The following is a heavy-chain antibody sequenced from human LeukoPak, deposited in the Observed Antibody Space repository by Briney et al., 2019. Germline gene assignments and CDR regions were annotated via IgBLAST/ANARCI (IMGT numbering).Heavy chain of an antibody. CDR3: ARAGYYYGSGMTPIVDY. Sequence: PSETLSLTCTVSGGSISSSSYYWGWIRQPPGKGLEWIGSIYYSGSTYYNPSLKSRVTISVDTSKNQFSLKLSSVTAADTAVYYCARAGYYYGSGMTPIVDYWGQGTLVTVSS. D-gene: IGHD3-10*01. CDR2: IYYSGST. V-gene: IGHV4-39*01. J-gene: IGHJ4*02. CDR1: GGSISSSSYY.